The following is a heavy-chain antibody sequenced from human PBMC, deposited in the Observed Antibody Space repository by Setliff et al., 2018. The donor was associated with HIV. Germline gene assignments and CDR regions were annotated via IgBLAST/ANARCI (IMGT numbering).Heavy chain of an antibody. CDR3: GKSFNSGPTNWNIDV. J-gene: IGHJ6*03. CDR1: GLTFSRYG. CDR2: IQYDESNK. Sequence: GESLKISCAVSGLTFSRYGFHWVRQVPGKGLDWVTFIQYDESNKYYGDSVRGRFTISRDNSKNTLYLQMNSLRSEDTAVYFCGKSFNSGPTNWNIDVWGTGTTVTVSS. D-gene: IGHD1-20*01. V-gene: IGHV3-30*02.